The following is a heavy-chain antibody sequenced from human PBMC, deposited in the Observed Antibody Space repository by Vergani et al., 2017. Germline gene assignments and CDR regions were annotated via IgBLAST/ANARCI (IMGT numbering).Heavy chain of an antibody. D-gene: IGHD3-10*01. CDR3: AKDNYMIRVAAAMDV. V-gene: IGHV3-23*01. CDR1: GFTFSSYA. J-gene: IGHJ6*02. Sequence: EVQLLESGGNLIQPGGSLRLSCGASGFTFSSYAMTWVRLAPGKGLQWVSAISGSGGNTFYTDSVKGRFTISRDNSKDTLYLQMNSLRAEDTAVYYCAKDNYMIRVAAAMDVWGQGTTVTVSS. CDR2: ISGSGGNT.